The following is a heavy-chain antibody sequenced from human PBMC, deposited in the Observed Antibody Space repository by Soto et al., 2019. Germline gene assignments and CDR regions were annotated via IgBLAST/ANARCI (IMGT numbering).Heavy chain of an antibody. CDR3: ARFNFTRSGGNYFFSMDV. D-gene: IGHD1-1*01. V-gene: IGHV1-18*04. J-gene: IGHJ6*03. Sequence: QLQLVQSGPEVKKPGASVKVSCKVSGDTLSTFGISWVRQAPGQGLEWMAWSTPHNGNTNFAQKLQCRVTLTADTSVATAYMALRSLRSDDTGVYFCARFNFTRSGGNYFFSMDVWGQGTTITVSS. CDR1: GDTLSTFG. CDR2: STPHNGNT.